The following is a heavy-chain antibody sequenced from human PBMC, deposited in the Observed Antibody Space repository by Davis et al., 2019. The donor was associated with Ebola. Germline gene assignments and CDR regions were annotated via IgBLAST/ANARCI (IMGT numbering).Heavy chain of an antibody. CDR1: GLTFSSYA. J-gene: IGHJ5*02. CDR2: ISYDGSNK. Sequence: GESLKISCAASGLTFSSYAMHWVRQAPGKGLEWVAVISYDGSNKYYADSVKGRFTISRDNSKNTLYLQMNSLRAEDTAVYYCARDSSRGIDPWGQGTLVTVSS. D-gene: IGHD3-10*01. CDR3: ARDSSRGIDP. V-gene: IGHV3-30-3*01.